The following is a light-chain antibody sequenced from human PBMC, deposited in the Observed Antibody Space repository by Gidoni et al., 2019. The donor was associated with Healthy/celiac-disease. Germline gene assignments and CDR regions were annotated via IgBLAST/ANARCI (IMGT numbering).Light chain of an antibody. CDR2: GAS. CDR1: QSVSRN. V-gene: IGKV3-15*01. CDR3: QQYNNWPVYT. Sequence: EIVMTQSPATLSVSPGERATLSCRASQSVSRNLAWYQQKPGQAPRLLIYGASTKATGIPARFSGSWSGKEFTLTISSLQSEDFAVYYCQQYNNWPVYTFGQGTKLEIK. J-gene: IGKJ2*01.